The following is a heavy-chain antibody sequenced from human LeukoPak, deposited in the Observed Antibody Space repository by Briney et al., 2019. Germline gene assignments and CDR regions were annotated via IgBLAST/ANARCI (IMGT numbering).Heavy chain of an antibody. D-gene: IGHD2-15*01. CDR3: AKDPRAVVVVAAREVY. Sequence: GGSLRLSCAASGFTFSSYAMSWVRQAPGKGLEWVSAISGSGGSTYYADSVKGRFTISRGNSKNTLYLQMNSLRAEDTAVYYCAKDPRAVVVVAAREVYWGQGTLVTVSS. J-gene: IGHJ4*02. CDR2: ISGSGGST. V-gene: IGHV3-23*01. CDR1: GFTFSSYA.